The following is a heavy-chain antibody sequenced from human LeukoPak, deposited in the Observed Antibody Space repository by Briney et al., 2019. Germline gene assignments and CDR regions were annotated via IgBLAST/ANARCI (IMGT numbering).Heavy chain of an antibody. D-gene: IGHD5-18*01. CDR2: IWYDGSNK. J-gene: IGHJ4*02. CDR3: AKRGTVHVVDTATAGGLSFDY. V-gene: IGHV3-30*02. CDR1: GFTFSSYG. Sequence: GGSLRLSCAASGFTFSSYGMHWVRQAPGKGLEWVAVIWYDGSNKYYAASVKGRFTISRDNSKNTLYLQMNSLRAEDTAVYYCAKRGTVHVVDTATAGGLSFDYWGQGTLVTVSS.